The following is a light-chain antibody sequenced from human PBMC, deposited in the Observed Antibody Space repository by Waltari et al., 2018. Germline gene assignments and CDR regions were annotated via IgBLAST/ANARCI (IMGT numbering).Light chain of an antibody. CDR2: GAS. Sequence: EIVMTQSPATLSVSPGERATLSCRASQSVSSNLAWYQQKPGQAPRLLIYGASTRATGIPARFSGSGSGTEFTLTISSLQSEDFAVYYCQQDNKWPPWTFGQGTKVEIK. CDR1: QSVSSN. V-gene: IGKV3-15*01. J-gene: IGKJ1*01. CDR3: QQDNKWPPWT.